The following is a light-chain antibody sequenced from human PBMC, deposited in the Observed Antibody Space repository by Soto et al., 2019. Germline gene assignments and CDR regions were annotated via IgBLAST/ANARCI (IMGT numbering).Light chain of an antibody. Sequence: EIVLTQSPGTLSLSPGERATLSCRASQSVSSNYLAWYQQKPGQAPRLLIYGASSRAIGIPDRFSGRGSGADFTLTISSLQPDDFATYYCQQYKSYWTFGQGTKVEIK. CDR3: QQYKSYWT. CDR2: GAS. V-gene: IGKV3-20*01. J-gene: IGKJ1*01. CDR1: QSVSSNY.